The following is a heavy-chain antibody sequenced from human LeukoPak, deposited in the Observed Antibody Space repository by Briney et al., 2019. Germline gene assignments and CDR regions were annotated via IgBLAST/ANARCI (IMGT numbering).Heavy chain of an antibody. Sequence: ASVTVSCTASGYTFTGYDMHWVRQAPGQGLGWMGWINPNSGGTNYAQKFQGRITMTRDTSISTAYMELSRLRSDDTAVYYCARAGVGASRAFDIWGQVTMVTFPS. CDR2: INPNSGGT. J-gene: IGHJ3*02. D-gene: IGHD1-26*01. V-gene: IGHV1-2*02. CDR1: GYTFTGYD. CDR3: ARAGVGASRAFDI.